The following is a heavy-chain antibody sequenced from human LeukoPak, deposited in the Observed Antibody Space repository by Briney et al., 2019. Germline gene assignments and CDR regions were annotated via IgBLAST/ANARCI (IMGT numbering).Heavy chain of an antibody. CDR2: ISAYNGNT. Sequence: ASVKVSCKASGYTFTSYGISWVRQAPGQGLEWMGWISAYNGNTNYAQKLQGRVTMTTDTSTSTAYMELRSLRSDDTAVYYCARGFVSRTYYDYVWGSYRPYPFDYWGQGTLVTVSS. D-gene: IGHD3-16*02. V-gene: IGHV1-18*01. CDR3: ARGFVSRTYYDYVWGSYRPYPFDY. J-gene: IGHJ4*02. CDR1: GYTFTSYG.